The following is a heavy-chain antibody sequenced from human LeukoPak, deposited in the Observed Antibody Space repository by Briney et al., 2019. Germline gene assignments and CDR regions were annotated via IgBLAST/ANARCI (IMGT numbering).Heavy chain of an antibody. CDR1: GASISSNY. Sequence: SETLSLTCSVSGASISSNYWTWIRQSPGKGLEWIGQIYYTGSTYYNPSLKRRVTISVDTSRNQFSLNLTSVTAADTAVYYCARGGTYNDILSFDPWGQGTLVTVSS. CDR3: ARGGTYNDILSFDP. V-gene: IGHV4-59*01. J-gene: IGHJ5*02. CDR2: IYYTGST. D-gene: IGHD3-9*01.